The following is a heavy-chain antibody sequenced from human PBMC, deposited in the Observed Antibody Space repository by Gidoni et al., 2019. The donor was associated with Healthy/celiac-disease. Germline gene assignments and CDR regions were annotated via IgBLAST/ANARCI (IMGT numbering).Heavy chain of an antibody. V-gene: IGHV3-23*01. Sequence: EVQLLESGGGLVQPGGSLRLSCAASGFPFSSYAMSWVRQAPGKGLEWVSAISGSGGSTYYADSVKGRFTISRDNSKNTLYLQMNSLRAEDTAVYYCAKDPHYDILTGYTLDYWGQGTLVTVSS. J-gene: IGHJ4*02. CDR3: AKDPHYDILTGYTLDY. CDR1: GFPFSSYA. D-gene: IGHD3-9*01. CDR2: ISGSGGST.